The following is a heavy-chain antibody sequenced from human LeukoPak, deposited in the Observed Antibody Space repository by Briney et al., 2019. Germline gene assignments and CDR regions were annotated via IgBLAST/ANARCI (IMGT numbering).Heavy chain of an antibody. CDR3: ASAVSGSDSSGYYYYYMDV. V-gene: IGHV4-59*12. J-gene: IGHJ6*03. CDR1: GGSISSYY. CDR2: IYYSGST. D-gene: IGHD3-22*01. Sequence: SETLSLTCTVSGGSISSYYWSWIRQPPGKGLEWIGYIYYSGSTNYNPSLKSRVTISVDTSKNQFSLKLSSVTAADTAVYYCASAVSGSDSSGYYYYYMDVWGKGTTVTVSS.